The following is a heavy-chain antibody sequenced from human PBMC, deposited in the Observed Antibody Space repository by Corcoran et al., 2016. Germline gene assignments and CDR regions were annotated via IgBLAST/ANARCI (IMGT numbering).Heavy chain of an antibody. V-gene: IGHV1-46*01. CDR1: GYTFTSYY. J-gene: IGHJ6*02. D-gene: IGHD2-2*01. CDR2: INPSGGST. CDR3: ARAQWGVPAAMVYYYYGMDV. Sequence: QVQLVQSGAEVKKPGASVKVSCKASGYTFTSYYMHWVRQAPGQGLEWMGIINPSGGSTSYAQKFQGRVTMTRDTSTSTVYMELSSLRSEATAVYYGARAQWGVPAAMVYYYYGMDVWGQGTTVTVSS.